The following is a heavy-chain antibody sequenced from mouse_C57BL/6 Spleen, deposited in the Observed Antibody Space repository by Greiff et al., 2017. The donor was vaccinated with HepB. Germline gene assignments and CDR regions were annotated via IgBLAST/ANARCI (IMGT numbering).Heavy chain of an antibody. Sequence: VQLQQSGAELVKPGASVKLSCKASGYTFTEYTIHWVKQRSGQGLEWIGWFYPGSGSIKYNEKFKDKATLTADKSSSTVYMELSRLTSEDSAVYVCARHEDNSDGYYSPFDYWGQGTTLTVSS. CDR1: GYTFTEYT. CDR2: FYPGSGSI. V-gene: IGHV1-62-2*01. D-gene: IGHD2-3*01. CDR3: ARHEDNSDGYYSPFDY. J-gene: IGHJ2*01.